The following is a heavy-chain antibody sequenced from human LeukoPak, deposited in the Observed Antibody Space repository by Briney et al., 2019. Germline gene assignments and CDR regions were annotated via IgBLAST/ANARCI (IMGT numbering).Heavy chain of an antibody. D-gene: IGHD3-22*01. CDR3: ARIDPHYYDSSLDAFDL. CDR2: IYYSGST. J-gene: IGHJ3*01. Sequence: SETLSLTCTVSGGSISSYYWSWIRQPPGKGLEWIGYIYYSGSTNYNPSLKSRVTISVDTSKNQFSLKLSSVTAADTAVYYCARIDPHYYDSSLDAFDLWGQGTMVTVSS. V-gene: IGHV4-59*01. CDR1: GGSISSYY.